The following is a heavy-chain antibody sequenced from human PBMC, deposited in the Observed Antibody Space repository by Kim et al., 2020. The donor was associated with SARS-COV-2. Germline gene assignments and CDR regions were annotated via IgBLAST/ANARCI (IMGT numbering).Heavy chain of an antibody. V-gene: IGHV3-21*01. CDR3: ARALGGWYYYYYYGMDV. J-gene: IGHJ6*02. CDR1: GFTFSSYS. Sequence: GSLRLSCAASGFTFSSYSMNWVRHAPGKGLEWVSSISSSSSYIYYADSVKGRFTISRDNAKNSLYLQMNSLRAEDTAVYYCARALGGWYYYYYYGMDVWGQGTTVTVSS. CDR2: ISSSSSYI. D-gene: IGHD2-15*01.